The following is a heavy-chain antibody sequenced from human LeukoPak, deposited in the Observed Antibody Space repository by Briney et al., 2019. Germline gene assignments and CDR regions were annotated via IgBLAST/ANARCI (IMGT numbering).Heavy chain of an antibody. CDR1: GVSTTANY. D-gene: IGHD3-3*01. J-gene: IGHJ5*02. CDR3: ARVFRGVVTSNWFDP. CDR2: VSDTGDT. Sequence: ETLSLTCTVSGVSTTANYCTWIRPLPRKGLGWIGFVSDTGDTDYNPSLPCRLTISADTSKSQLSLSLSSVPAADTALYYCARVFRGVVTSNWFDPWGEGTLVTVSS. V-gene: IGHV4-59*01.